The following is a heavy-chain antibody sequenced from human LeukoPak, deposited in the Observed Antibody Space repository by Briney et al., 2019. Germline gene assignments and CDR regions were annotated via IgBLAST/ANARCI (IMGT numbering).Heavy chain of an antibody. CDR2: IKQDGSEK. D-gene: IGHD1-26*01. Sequence: GGSLRLSCAASGFTFSSYWMSWVRQAPGKGLEWVAKIKQDGSEKDYVDSVKGRFTISRDSAKNSLYLQMNSLRAEDTAVYYCAREFSGSNYGFPFDYWGQGTLVTVSS. J-gene: IGHJ4*02. CDR3: AREFSGSNYGFPFDY. CDR1: GFTFSSYW. V-gene: IGHV3-7*01.